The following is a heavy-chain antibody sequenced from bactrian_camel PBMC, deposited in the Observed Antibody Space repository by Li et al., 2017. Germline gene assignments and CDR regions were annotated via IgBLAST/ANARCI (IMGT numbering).Heavy chain of an antibody. CDR1: GLTYTYDS. V-gene: IGHV3S1*01. J-gene: IGHJ4*01. D-gene: IGHD5*01. CDR3: ATSTHWGKWAIPSFAEY. CDR2: IYTGSGNT. Sequence: HVQLVESGGGSVQAGGSLKLSCAASGLTYTYDSMAWFRQAPGKEREGVARIYTGSGNTYYADFVKGRFTISREGPTIYLQMNNLEPDDTAVYYCATSTHWGKWAIPSFAEYWGHGTQVTVS.